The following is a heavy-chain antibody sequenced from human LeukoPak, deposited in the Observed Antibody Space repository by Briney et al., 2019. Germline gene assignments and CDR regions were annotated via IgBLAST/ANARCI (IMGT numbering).Heavy chain of an antibody. CDR2: INPDSGGT. CDR1: GYTFIDYY. J-gene: IGHJ4*02. CDR3: ARDRLGDTYGCGDY. Sequence: ASVKVSCQASGYTFIDYYMHWVRQAPGQGLEWMGRINPDSGGTNYVQKFQDRVTMTRDPSTNTAYMELNRLRSDDTAVYYCARDRLGDTYGCGDYWGQGTLVTVSS. D-gene: IGHD5-18*01. V-gene: IGHV1-2*06.